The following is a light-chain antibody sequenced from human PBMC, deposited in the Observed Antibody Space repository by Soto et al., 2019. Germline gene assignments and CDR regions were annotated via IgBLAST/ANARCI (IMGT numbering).Light chain of an antibody. J-gene: IGKJ1*01. V-gene: IGKV3-20*01. CDR3: QQYDTSPWT. CDR2: DTS. CDR1: QSVSSN. Sequence: EIVVTQSPATVSLSPGERAILSCRASQSVSSNLAWYQQKPGQAPRLLIYDTSTRATGIPDRFNGSGSGTDFTLTISRLESEDFAMFYCQQYDTSPWTFGRGTKVDIK.